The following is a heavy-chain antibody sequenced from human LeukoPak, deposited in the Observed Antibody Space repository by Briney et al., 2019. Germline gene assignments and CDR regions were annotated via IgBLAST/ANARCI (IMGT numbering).Heavy chain of an antibody. CDR2: IYSGGST. CDR1: GFTVSSSY. Sequence: GGSLRLSYAASGFTVSSSYMSWVRQAPGKGLEWVSVIYSGGSTYYADSVKGRFTISRDNSKNTLYLQMNSLRAEDTAVYYCARDTGWSAYWGQGTLVTVSS. V-gene: IGHV3-53*01. CDR3: ARDTGWSAY. J-gene: IGHJ4*02. D-gene: IGHD2-8*01.